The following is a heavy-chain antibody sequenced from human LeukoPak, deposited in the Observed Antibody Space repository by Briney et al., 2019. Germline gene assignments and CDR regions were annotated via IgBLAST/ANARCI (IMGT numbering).Heavy chain of an antibody. D-gene: IGHD1-26*01. V-gene: IGHV4-59*01. CDR3: ARGGVVGAFFDY. J-gene: IGHJ4*02. CDR2: IYYSGST. CDR1: GGSISSYY. Sequence: SETLSLTCTVSGGSISSYYWSWIRQPPGKGLEWIGYIYYSGSTNYNPSLKSRVTMSVDTSNNQLSLKLSSVTAADTAVYYCARGGVVGAFFDYWGQGTLVTVSS.